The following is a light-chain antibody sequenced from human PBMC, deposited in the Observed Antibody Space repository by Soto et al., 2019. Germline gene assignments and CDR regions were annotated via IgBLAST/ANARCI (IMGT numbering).Light chain of an antibody. V-gene: IGKV1-5*01. CDR1: QGISSW. J-gene: IGKJ5*01. CDR2: DAS. Sequence: IHMTQAPSTLSASVGDIVTITFRASQGISSWLAWYQQKPGKAPKLLIYDASSLQSGVPSRFSGSGSGTDFSLTINSLQPADFATYYCQQYLSTPITFGQGTRLEIK. CDR3: QQYLSTPIT.